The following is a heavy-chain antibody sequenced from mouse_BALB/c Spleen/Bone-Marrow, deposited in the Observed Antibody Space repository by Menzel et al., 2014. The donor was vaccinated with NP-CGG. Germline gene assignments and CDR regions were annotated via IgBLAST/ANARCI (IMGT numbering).Heavy chain of an antibody. J-gene: IGHJ4*01. V-gene: IGHV14-1*02. CDR2: IDPENGNT. Sequence: VQLKDSGAELVRPGALVKLSCKASGFNIKDYYMHWVKQRPEQGLEWIGWIDPENGNTIYDPKFQGKASITAVTSSNTAYLQLSSLTSEDTAVYYCARSTTATDYAMDYWGQGTSVTVSS. CDR1: GFNIKDYY. CDR3: ARSTTATDYAMDY. D-gene: IGHD1-2*01.